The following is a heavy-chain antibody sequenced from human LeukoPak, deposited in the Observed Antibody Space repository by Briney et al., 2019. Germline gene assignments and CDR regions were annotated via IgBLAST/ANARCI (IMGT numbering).Heavy chain of an antibody. CDR3: AKDMGDYYGSGSENFDY. D-gene: IGHD3-10*01. CDR2: ISWNSGSI. CDR1: GFTFSSYS. Sequence: GGSLRLSCAASGFTFSSYSMNWVRQAPGKGLEWVSGISWNSGSIGYADSVKGRFTISRDNAKNSLYLQMNSLRAEDTALYYCAKDMGDYYGSGSENFDYWGQGTLVTVSS. J-gene: IGHJ4*02. V-gene: IGHV3-9*01.